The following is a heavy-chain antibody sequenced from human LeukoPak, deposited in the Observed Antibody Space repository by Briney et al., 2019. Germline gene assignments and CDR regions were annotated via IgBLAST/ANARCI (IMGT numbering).Heavy chain of an antibody. D-gene: IGHD4-17*01. CDR2: ISAYNGNT. J-gene: IGHJ4*02. CDR3: ARDATRDLTTPQGY. V-gene: IGHV1-18*01. Sequence: ASVKVSCKASGYTFTSYGISWVRQAPGQGLEWMGWISAYNGNTNYAQKLQGRVTMTTDTSTSTAYMELRSLRSDDTAVYYCARDATRDLTTPQGYWGQGTLVTVSS. CDR1: GYTFTSYG.